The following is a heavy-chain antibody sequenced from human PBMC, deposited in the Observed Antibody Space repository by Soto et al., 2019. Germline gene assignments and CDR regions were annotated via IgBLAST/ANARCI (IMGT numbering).Heavy chain of an antibody. J-gene: IGHJ4*02. CDR1: GGTFSNDA. D-gene: IGHD2-21*02. V-gene: IGHV1-69*06. CDR2: ITPFFDTP. CDR3: AREVVTETTLGYFDF. Sequence: QVHPLQSGAEVKKPGSSVKVSCKASGGTFSNDAVSWLRQAPGQGLEWMGGITPFFDTPSYAQRCQGRITISADTSTPTVYMELRGLRFEDTVIYYCAREVVTETTLGYFDFWGQGTLVTVSS.